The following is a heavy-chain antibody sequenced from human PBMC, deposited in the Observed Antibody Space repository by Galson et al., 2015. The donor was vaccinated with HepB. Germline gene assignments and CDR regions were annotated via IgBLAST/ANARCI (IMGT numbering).Heavy chain of an antibody. V-gene: IGHV4-59*01. Sequence: SETLSLTCTVSGGSISSYYWNWIRQPPGKGLEWIGYIYYSGSTNYNPSLESRVTISVDTSKKQFSLKLSSVTAADTAVYYCARERAAPTYYDFWSGYDVKKYGMDVWGQGTTVTVSS. CDR3: ARERAAPTYYDFWSGYDVKKYGMDV. J-gene: IGHJ6*02. D-gene: IGHD3-3*01. CDR1: GGSISSYY. CDR2: IYYSGST.